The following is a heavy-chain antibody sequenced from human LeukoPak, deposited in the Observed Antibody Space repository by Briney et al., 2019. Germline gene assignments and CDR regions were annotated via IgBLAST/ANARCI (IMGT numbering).Heavy chain of an antibody. V-gene: IGHV3-15*01. CDR3: TTDRERDFWSGVLYFQH. CDR2: IKSKTDGGTT. D-gene: IGHD3-3*01. CDR1: GFTFSNAW. J-gene: IGHJ1*01. Sequence: PGGSLRLSCAASGFTFSNAWMSWVRQAPGKGLEWVGRIKSKTDGGTTDYAAPVKGRFTISRDDSKNTLYLQMNSLKTEDTAVYYCTTDRERDFWSGVLYFQHWGQGTLVTVSS.